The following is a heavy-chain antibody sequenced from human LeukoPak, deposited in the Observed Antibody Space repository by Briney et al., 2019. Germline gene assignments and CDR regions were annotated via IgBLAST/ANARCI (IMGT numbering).Heavy chain of an antibody. Sequence: SETLSLTCAVYGGSFSGYYWSWIRQPPGKGLEWIGEINHSGSTNYNPSLKSRVTISVDTSKNQFSLKLSSVTAAHTDVYYCARAVNFGVWGQGTLGTVSS. D-gene: IGHD2/OR15-2a*01. CDR1: GGSFSGYY. CDR3: ARAVNFGV. V-gene: IGHV4-34*01. CDR2: INHSGST. J-gene: IGHJ4*02.